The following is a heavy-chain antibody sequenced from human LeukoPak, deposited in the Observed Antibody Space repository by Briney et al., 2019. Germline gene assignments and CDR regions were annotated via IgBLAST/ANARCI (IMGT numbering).Heavy chain of an antibody. CDR1: GFTFSSYG. V-gene: IGHV3-33*01. CDR2: IWYDRSNK. Sequence: GGSLRLSRAASGFTFSSYGMHWVRQAPGKGLEWVAVIWYDRSNKYYADSVKGRFTISRDNSKNTLYLQMNSLRVEDTAVYYCVRIGRDGWDFDYWGQGTLVTVSS. D-gene: IGHD6-19*01. CDR3: VRIGRDGWDFDY. J-gene: IGHJ4*02.